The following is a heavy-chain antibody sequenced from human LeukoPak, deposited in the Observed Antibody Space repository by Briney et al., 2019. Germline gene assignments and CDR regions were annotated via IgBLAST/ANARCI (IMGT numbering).Heavy chain of an antibody. V-gene: IGHV1-2*06. D-gene: IGHD2-15*01. CDR2: INPNSGDT. CDR3: ARGRIVVVVAATPAFDP. J-gene: IGHJ5*02. CDR1: GYTFTGYY. Sequence: ASVKVSCKASGYTFTGYYVHWVRQAPGQGLEWMGRINPNSGDTNYAQKFQGRVTMTRDTSISTAYMELSRLRSDDTAVYYCARGRIVVVVAATPAFDPWGQGTLVTVSS.